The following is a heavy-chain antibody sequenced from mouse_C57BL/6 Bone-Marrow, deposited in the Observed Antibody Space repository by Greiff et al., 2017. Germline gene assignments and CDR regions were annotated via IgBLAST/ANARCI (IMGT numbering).Heavy chain of an antibody. CDR1: GFNIKDDY. J-gene: IGHJ2*01. Sequence: VQLQQSGAELVRPGASVKLSCTASGFNIKDDYMHWVKQRPEQGLEWIGWIDPENGDTEYASKFQGKATITADTSSNTAYLQLSSLTSEDTAVYYFTTYYYGKRYFDYWGQGTTLTVSS. V-gene: IGHV14-4*01. CDR3: TTYYYGKRYFDY. CDR2: IDPENGDT. D-gene: IGHD2-1*01.